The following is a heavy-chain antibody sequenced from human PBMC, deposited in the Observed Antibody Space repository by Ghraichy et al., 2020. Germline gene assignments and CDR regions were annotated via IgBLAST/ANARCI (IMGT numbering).Heavy chain of an antibody. J-gene: IGHJ4*02. CDR1: GGTVSNYY. D-gene: IGHD4-17*01. CDR2: VFYSGST. V-gene: IGHV4-59*02. CDR3: ARNLDYGDFLGIDY. Sequence: ESLRLSCTVSGGTVSNYYWSWIRQPPGKGLEWIGYVFYSGSTNYNPSLKSRLTISVDTAKNQFSLKLNSVTAADTAVYYCARNLDYGDFLGIDYWGQGTLVTVS.